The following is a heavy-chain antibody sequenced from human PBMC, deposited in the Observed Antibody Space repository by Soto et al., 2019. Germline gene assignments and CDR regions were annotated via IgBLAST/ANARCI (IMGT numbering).Heavy chain of an antibody. V-gene: IGHV3-23*01. D-gene: IGHD1-20*01. CDR2: LFGSGGGI. Sequence: RHAPRKGLEWVSGLFGSGGGIQYADPVRGRFTVSRDNSKNTLYLQMDNLRAEDTAVYYCAKDAIAGTGIWARFDIWGQGTEVSVSS. CDR3: AKDAIAGTGIWARFDI. J-gene: IGHJ3*02.